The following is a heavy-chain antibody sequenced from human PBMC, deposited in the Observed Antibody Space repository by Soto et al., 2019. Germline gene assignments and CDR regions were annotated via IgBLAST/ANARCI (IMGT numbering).Heavy chain of an antibody. CDR2: IIPIFGTA. Sequence: VASVKLTCKDSGGAYSSYAISWVRQAPGQGLEWMGGIIPIFGTANYAQKFQGRVTITADESTSTAYMELSSLRSEDTAVYYCARTPLGTIFGVVDLRDYYYGMDVWGQGTTVTVSS. V-gene: IGHV1-69*13. J-gene: IGHJ6*02. D-gene: IGHD3-3*01. CDR3: ARTPLGTIFGVVDLRDYYYGMDV. CDR1: GGAYSSYA.